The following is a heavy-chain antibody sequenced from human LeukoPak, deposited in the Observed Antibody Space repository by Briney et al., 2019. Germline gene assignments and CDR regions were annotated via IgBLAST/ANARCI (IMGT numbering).Heavy chain of an antibody. V-gene: IGHV4-59*01. J-gene: IGHJ4*02. D-gene: IGHD4-17*01. Sequence: PSETLSLTCTVSGGSISSYYWSWIRQPPGKGLEWIGYIYYSGSTNYNPSLKSRVTISVDTSKNQFSLKLSSVTAADTAVYYCARDSATVTTPYFDYWGQGSLVTVSS. CDR3: ARDSATVTTPYFDY. CDR2: IYYSGST. CDR1: GGSISSYY.